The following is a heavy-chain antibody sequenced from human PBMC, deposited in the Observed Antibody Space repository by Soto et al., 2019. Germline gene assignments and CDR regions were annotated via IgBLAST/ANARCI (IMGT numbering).Heavy chain of an antibody. CDR2: IIPIFGTA. V-gene: IGHV1-69*12. Sequence: QVQLVQSGAEVKKPGSSVTVSCKASGGTFSSYTISWVRQAPGQGLEWMGGIIPIFGTANYAQKFQGRVTITADESXXTAYMELSSLRSEDTAVYYCARGHHRWPQLWSFDLWGRGTLVTVSS. CDR1: GGTFSSYT. J-gene: IGHJ2*01. D-gene: IGHD5-12*01. CDR3: ARGHHRWPQLWSFDL.